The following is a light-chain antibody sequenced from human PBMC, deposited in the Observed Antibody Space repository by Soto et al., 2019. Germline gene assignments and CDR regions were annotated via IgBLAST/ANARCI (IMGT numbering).Light chain of an antibody. Sequence: QLVPTQSPSGSTSLGASVKLTCTLSSGHSSYAIAWHQQQPQKGPRYLMKVDRGGRYTKGDGIPDRFSGSSSGTERYLTISSLQSEDEADYYCQTWATGIVLFGGGTKLTLL. CDR2: VDRGGRY. CDR1: SGHSSYA. CDR3: QTWATGIVL. V-gene: IGLV4-69*01. J-gene: IGLJ2*01.